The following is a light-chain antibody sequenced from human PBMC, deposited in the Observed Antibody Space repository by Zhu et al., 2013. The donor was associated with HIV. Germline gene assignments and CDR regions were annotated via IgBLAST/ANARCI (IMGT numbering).Light chain of an antibody. Sequence: DIQMTQSPSTVSASVGDSVTITCRASQTLTNWLAWYQQKPGKAPKLLIYKTSTLVTGVPSRFSGGGSGTQFTLTVGSLQPDDFATYYCQQSYSTRSFGQGTKLEIK. CDR1: QTLTNW. CDR3: QQSYSTRS. CDR2: KTS. V-gene: IGKV1-5*03. J-gene: IGKJ2*04.